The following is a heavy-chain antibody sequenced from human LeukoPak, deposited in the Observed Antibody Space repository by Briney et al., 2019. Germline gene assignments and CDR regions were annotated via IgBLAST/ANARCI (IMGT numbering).Heavy chain of an antibody. V-gene: IGHV1-69*13. Sequence: ASVKVSCKASGGTFSSYAISWVRQAPGQGLEWMGGIIPIFGTANYAQKFQGRVTITADESTSTAYMELSSLRSEDTAVYCCARDKLGKYDFWSGYNLDYWGQGTLVTVSS. CDR1: GGTFSSYA. CDR3: ARDKLGKYDFWSGYNLDY. CDR2: IIPIFGTA. D-gene: IGHD3-3*01. J-gene: IGHJ4*02.